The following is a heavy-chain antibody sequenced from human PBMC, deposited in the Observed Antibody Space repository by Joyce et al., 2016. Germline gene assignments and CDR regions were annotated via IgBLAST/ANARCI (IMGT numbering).Heavy chain of an antibody. V-gene: IGHV6-1*01. CDR3: TRDFDY. Sequence: QVQLQQSGPGLVKPSQTLSLICAFSGDTVSINNTTWNWIRQSPSRVLEWLARTYYRSKWNNDYAVSVKSRVIINLDTSKKQFSLQLNSVTPEDTAVYYCTRDFDYWGQGTLVTVSS. J-gene: IGHJ4*02. CDR1: GDTVSINNTT. CDR2: TYYRSKWNN.